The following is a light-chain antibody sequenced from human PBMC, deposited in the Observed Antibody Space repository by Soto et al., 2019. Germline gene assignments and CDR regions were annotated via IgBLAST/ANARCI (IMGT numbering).Light chain of an antibody. Sequence: QSVLTLPPSASETPGQRVTISCSGSSTNIGSNHVYWYQQLPGTAPKLLIYRSNQRPSGVPDRFSGSKSGSSASLAISGLRSEDEADYYSAAWDDSLSGRAFGGGTKLTVL. CDR3: AAWDDSLSGRA. V-gene: IGLV1-47*01. CDR2: RSN. CDR1: STNIGSNH. J-gene: IGLJ3*02.